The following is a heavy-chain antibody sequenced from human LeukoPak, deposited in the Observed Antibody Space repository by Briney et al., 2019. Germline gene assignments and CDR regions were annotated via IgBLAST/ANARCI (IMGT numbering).Heavy chain of an antibody. CDR1: GGSFSGYY. J-gene: IGHJ4*02. CDR3: ASRAERYYYDSSGYYGY. V-gene: IGHV4-34*01. Sequence: SETLSLTCAVYGGSFSGYYWSWIRQPPGKGLEWIGEINHSGSTNYNPSLKSRVTISVDTSKNQFSLKLSSVTAADTAVYYCASRAERYYYDSSGYYGYWGRGTLVTVSS. CDR2: INHSGST. D-gene: IGHD3-22*01.